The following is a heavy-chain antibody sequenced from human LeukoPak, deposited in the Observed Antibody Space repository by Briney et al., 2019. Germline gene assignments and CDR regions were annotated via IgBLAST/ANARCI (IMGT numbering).Heavy chain of an antibody. Sequence: ASVKVSCKASGYTFTDQYLHWVRQAPGQGLEWMGWINPNSGDTNYAQKFQGRVTMTRDTSISTAYMELNRLRSDDTAVYYCARATGYYDSRGYYRSFYFDYWGQGSLVTVSS. D-gene: IGHD3-22*01. J-gene: IGHJ4*02. CDR1: GYTFTDQY. CDR3: ARATGYYDSRGYYRSFYFDY. V-gene: IGHV1-2*02. CDR2: INPNSGDT.